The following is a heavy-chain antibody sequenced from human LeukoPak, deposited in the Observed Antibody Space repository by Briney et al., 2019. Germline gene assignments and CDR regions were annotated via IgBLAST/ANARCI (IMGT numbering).Heavy chain of an antibody. J-gene: IGHJ4*02. CDR2: MNSDGSTI. D-gene: IGHD6-19*01. CDR3: ARAGWYRFDY. V-gene: IGHV3-74*01. CDR1: GFTFSTYW. Sequence: GGSLRLSRAASGFTFSTYWMHWVRQAPGKGLVWVSRMNSDGSTINYADSVKGRFTISRDNAKNTLYLQMNSLRAEDTAVYYCARAGWYRFDYWGQGTLVTVSS.